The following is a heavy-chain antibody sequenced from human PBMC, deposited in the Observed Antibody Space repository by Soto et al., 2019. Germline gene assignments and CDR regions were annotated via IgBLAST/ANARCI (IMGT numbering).Heavy chain of an antibody. V-gene: IGHV1-8*01. D-gene: IGHD1-26*01. J-gene: IGHJ5*02. CDR1: GYTFTSYD. CDR3: ARGRVGGFDP. Sequence: QVQLVQSGAEVKKPGASVKVSCKASGYTFTSYDINWVRQATGQGLEWMGWMNPNSGNTGYAQKFPGRVTMTRNPSIRPAFMALSSPRSEDPAVYYRARGRVGGFDPWGQGTLVTVSS. CDR2: MNPNSGNT.